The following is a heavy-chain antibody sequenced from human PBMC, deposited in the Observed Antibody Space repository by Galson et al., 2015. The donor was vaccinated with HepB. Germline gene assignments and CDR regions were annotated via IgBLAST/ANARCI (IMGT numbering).Heavy chain of an antibody. Sequence: QSGAEVKKPGESLKISCQGSGYRFTDYWIVWVRQMPGKGLEWMGTIYPHDSDTRYSPSFQGQITISVDKSISTAYLQWGSLRASDTAMYYCARVEDYYDSSGYNRGWFDPWGQGTLVTVSS. J-gene: IGHJ5*02. CDR3: ARVEDYYDSSGYNRGWFDP. CDR1: GYRFTDYW. D-gene: IGHD3-22*01. CDR2: IYPHDSDT. V-gene: IGHV5-51*01.